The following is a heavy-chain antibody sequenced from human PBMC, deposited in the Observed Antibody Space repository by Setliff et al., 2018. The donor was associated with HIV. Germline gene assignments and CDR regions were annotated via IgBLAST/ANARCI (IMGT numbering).Heavy chain of an antibody. CDR1: GGSISSSSYY. D-gene: IGHD5-18*01. V-gene: IGHV4-39*01. CDR2: IYYSGST. J-gene: IGHJ3*02. Sequence: PSETLSLTCTVSGGSISSSSYYWGWIRQPPGKGLEWIGSIYYSGSTYYNPSLKSRVTISVDTSKNQFSLKLSSVTAADTAVYYCARRQQLWLLYAFDIWDQGTMVTVSS. CDR3: ARRQQLWLLYAFDI.